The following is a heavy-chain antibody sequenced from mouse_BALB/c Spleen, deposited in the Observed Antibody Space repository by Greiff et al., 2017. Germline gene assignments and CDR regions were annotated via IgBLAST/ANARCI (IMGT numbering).Heavy chain of an antibody. Sequence: EVQVVESGGGLVKPGGSLKLSCAASGFAFSCYDMSWVRQTPEKRLEWVAYISSGGGSTYYPDTVKGRFTISRDNAKNTPYLQMSSLKSEDTAMYYCARGWDWYAMDYWGQGTSVTVSS. V-gene: IGHV5-12-1*01. CDR1: GFAFSCYD. CDR3: ARGWDWYAMDY. CDR2: ISSGGGST. D-gene: IGHD4-1*01. J-gene: IGHJ4*01.